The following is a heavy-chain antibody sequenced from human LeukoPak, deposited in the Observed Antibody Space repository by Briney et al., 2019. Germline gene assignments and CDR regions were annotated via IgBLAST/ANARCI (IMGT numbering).Heavy chain of an antibody. Sequence: SETLSLTCTVSGGSINNYYWSWIRQPPGRGLEWIGYISYSGVPNYNPALKSRVTISKDTSKNQFSLKLSSVTAADTALYYCAREGSSSQNWFDPWGQGTLVTVSS. V-gene: IGHV4-59*01. D-gene: IGHD6-13*01. CDR1: GGSINNYY. CDR2: ISYSGVP. J-gene: IGHJ5*02. CDR3: AREGSSSQNWFDP.